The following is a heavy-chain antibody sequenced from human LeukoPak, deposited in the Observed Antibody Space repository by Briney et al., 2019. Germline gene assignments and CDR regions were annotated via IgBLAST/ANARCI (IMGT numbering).Heavy chain of an antibody. CDR3: VRGDYYDNWFDP. CDR2: IYNSGTT. V-gene: IGHV4-30-4*07. J-gene: IGHJ5*02. CDR1: GDSISSGGYS. D-gene: IGHD3-3*01. Sequence: PSQTLSLTCVVSGDSISSGGYSWNWIRQPPGKGLEWIGYIYNSGTTSYNPSLKSRVTMSADTSKNQFSLKLSSVTAADTAVYYCVRGDYYDNWFDPWGQGTLVTVSS.